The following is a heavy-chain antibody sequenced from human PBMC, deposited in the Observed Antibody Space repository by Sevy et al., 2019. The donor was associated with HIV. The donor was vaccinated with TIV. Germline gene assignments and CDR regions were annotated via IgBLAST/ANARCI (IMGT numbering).Heavy chain of an antibody. J-gene: IGHJ4*02. CDR2: IRSKAYGGTT. CDR1: GFTFGDYA. CDR3: TRGGVGMATIYFDY. V-gene: IGHV3-49*03. Sequence: GGSLRRSCTASGFTFGDYAMSWFRQAPGKGLEWVGFIRSKAYGGTTEYAASVKGRFTISRDDSKSIANLQMNSLKTEDTAVYYCTRGGVGMATIYFDYWGQGTLVTVSS. D-gene: IGHD5-12*01.